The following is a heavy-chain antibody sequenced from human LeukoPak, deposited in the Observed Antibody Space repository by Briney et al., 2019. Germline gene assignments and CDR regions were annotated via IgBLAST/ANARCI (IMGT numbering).Heavy chain of an antibody. D-gene: IGHD2-2*01. CDR2: ISGSGGST. CDR3: AAYCSSTSCYAEVDY. J-gene: IGHJ4*02. CDR1: GFTFSDYW. Sequence: GGSLRLSCAASGFTFSDYWMHWVRQVPGKGLEWVSAISGSGGSTYYADSVKGRFTISRDNSKNTLYLQMNSLRAEDTAVYYCAAYCSSTSCYAEVDYWGQGTLVTVSS. V-gene: IGHV3-23*01.